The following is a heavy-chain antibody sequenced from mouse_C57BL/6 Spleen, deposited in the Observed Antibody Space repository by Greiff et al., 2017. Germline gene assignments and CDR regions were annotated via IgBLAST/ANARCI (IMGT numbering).Heavy chain of an antibody. CDR1: GYAFSSSW. Sequence: VKLMESGPELVKPGASVKISCKASGYAFSSSWMNWVKQRPGKGLEWIGRIYPGDGDTNYKGKFKGKATLTADKSSSTAYMQLSSLTSEDSAVYFCARWAYGNYEAMDYWGQGTSVTVSS. J-gene: IGHJ4*01. V-gene: IGHV1-82*01. D-gene: IGHD2-1*01. CDR3: ARWAYGNYEAMDY. CDR2: IYPGDGDT.